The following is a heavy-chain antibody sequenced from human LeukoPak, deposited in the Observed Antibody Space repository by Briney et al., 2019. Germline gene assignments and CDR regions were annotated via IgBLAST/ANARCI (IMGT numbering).Heavy chain of an antibody. Sequence: GGSLRLSCAASGFTFSSYAMSWVRQAPGKGLEWVSVIYSGGSTYYADSVKGRFTISRDNSKNTLYLQMNSLRAEDTAVYYCASGGVVVPAARVNAFDIWGQGTMVTVSS. CDR3: ASGGVVVPAARVNAFDI. J-gene: IGHJ3*02. CDR2: IYSGGST. CDR1: GFTFSSYA. D-gene: IGHD2-2*01. V-gene: IGHV3-53*01.